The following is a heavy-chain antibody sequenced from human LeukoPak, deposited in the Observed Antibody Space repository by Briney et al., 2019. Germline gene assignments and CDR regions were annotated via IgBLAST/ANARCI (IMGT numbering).Heavy chain of an antibody. CDR3: ARAGITGTEFDY. CDR2: INSDGSST. D-gene: IGHD1-7*01. CDR1: GFTFSSYW. Sequence: PGGSLRLSCAASGFTFSSYWMHWVRHAPGKGLVWVSRINSDGSSTSYADSVKGRFTISRDNAKNTLYLQMNSLRAEDTAVYYCARAGITGTEFDYWGQGTLVTVSS. V-gene: IGHV3-74*01. J-gene: IGHJ4*02.